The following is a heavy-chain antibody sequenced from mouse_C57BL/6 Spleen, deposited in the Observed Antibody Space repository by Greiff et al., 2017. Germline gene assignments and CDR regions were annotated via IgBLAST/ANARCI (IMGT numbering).Heavy chain of an antibody. V-gene: IGHV1-85*01. CDR3: ARGDSNYFDY. CDR2: IYPRDGSN. J-gene: IGHJ2*01. CDR1: GYTFTSYD. Sequence: QVQLQQSGPELVKPGASVKLSCKASGYTFTSYDINWVKQRPGQGLEWIGWIYPRDGSNKYNEKLKGKATLTVDTSSSTAYMELHSLTSEDSAVYFCARGDSNYFDYWGQGTTLTVSS. D-gene: IGHD2-5*01.